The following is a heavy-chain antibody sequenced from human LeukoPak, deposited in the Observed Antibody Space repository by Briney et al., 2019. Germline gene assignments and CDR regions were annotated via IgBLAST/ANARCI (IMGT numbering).Heavy chain of an antibody. V-gene: IGHV4-39*07. CDR1: GGSISSSGYY. CDR3: ARDFRGGYDFWSGYYTPYYFDY. Sequence: SETLSLTCTVSGGSISSSGYYWGWIRQPPGKGLEWIASMYYSGSTYYNPSLKSRVTISVDTSKNHFSLKLSSVTAADTAVYYCARDFRGGYDFWSGYYTPYYFDYWGQGTLVTVSP. CDR2: MYYSGST. J-gene: IGHJ4*02. D-gene: IGHD3-3*01.